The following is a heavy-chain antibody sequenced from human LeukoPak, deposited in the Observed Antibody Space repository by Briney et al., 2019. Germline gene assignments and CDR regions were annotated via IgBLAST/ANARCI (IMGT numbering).Heavy chain of an antibody. CDR2: IFYSGST. Sequence: SETLSLTSTVSGDSINSTNSYWGWVRQPPGKGLEWIATIFYSGSTFYNPSLKSRVTISLDTSKNQFSLKLSSVTAADTAVYYCARGESTYYDFWSGYYIGYYFDYWGQGTLVTVSS. CDR3: ARGESTYYDFWSGYYIGYYFDY. D-gene: IGHD3-3*01. J-gene: IGHJ4*02. V-gene: IGHV4-39*07. CDR1: GDSINSTNSY.